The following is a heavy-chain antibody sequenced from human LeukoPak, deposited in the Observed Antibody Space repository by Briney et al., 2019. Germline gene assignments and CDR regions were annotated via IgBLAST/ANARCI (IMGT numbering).Heavy chain of an antibody. V-gene: IGHV3-73*01. CDR3: TRLEGDCTTSSCPDY. CDR1: GFTFSDAA. J-gene: IGHJ4*02. D-gene: IGHD2-2*01. CDR2: IRSKADSYAT. Sequence: GGSLRLSCAASGFTFSDAAMHWVRQASGKGLEWVGRIRSKADSYATAYAASVKGRSTISRDDSKNTAFLQMNSLETEDTAVYYCTRLEGDCTTSSCPDYWGQGTLVTVSS.